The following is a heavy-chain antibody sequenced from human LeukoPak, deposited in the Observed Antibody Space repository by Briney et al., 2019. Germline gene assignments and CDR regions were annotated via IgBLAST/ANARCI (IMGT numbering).Heavy chain of an antibody. D-gene: IGHD6-13*01. CDR3: ARAGGRAAADLMDV. V-gene: IGHV4-4*07. CDR1: GGSISSYY. J-gene: IGHJ6*03. Sequence: SETLSLTCTVSGGSISSYYWSWVRQPAGKGLEWIGRIYTSGSTNYNPSLKSRVTMSVDTSKNQFSLKLSSVTAADTGVYYCARAGGRAAADLMDVWGKGTTVTVSS. CDR2: IYTSGST.